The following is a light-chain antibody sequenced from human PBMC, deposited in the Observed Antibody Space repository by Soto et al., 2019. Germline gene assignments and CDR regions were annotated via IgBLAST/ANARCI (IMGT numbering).Light chain of an antibody. Sequence: QSALTQPPSASGSPGQSVTISCTGTSSDVGYYNYVSWYQQHPGKAPKLIIYGVNKRPSGVPDRFSGSKSGNTASLTVSGLQAEDEAEYYCTSYAVGINVVFGGGTKLTVL. CDR3: TSYAVGINVV. CDR1: SSDVGYYNY. J-gene: IGLJ2*01. V-gene: IGLV2-8*01. CDR2: GVN.